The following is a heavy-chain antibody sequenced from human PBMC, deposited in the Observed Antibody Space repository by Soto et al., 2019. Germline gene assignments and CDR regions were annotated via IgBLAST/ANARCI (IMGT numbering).Heavy chain of an antibody. CDR2: VSGYNGNT. CDR3: ATGGWNPFDY. Sequence: QDQLVQSGAEVKKPGASVKVSCKASGYTFSDNGISWVRQAPGQGLEWMGWVSGYNGNTKYAKKLQGRVTMTTDTSTSTAYVELSSLGSDDSAVYYCATGGWNPFDYWGQGTLVIVSS. J-gene: IGHJ4*02. D-gene: IGHD1-1*01. V-gene: IGHV1-18*01. CDR1: GYTFSDNG.